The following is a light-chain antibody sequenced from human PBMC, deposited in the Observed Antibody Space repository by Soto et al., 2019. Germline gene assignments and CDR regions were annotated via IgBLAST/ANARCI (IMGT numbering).Light chain of an antibody. V-gene: IGKV3-20*01. CDR3: QQYGTSPRT. CDR2: EAS. CDR1: QSVSSTY. J-gene: IGKJ1*01. Sequence: EIVLTQSPGTLSLSPGERATLSCRASQSVSSTYVAWYQQRPGQTPKLLIYEASTRATGIPDRFSGSGSGTDYTLTIGRLEPEDFAVYYCQQYGTSPRTFGPGTKVDIK.